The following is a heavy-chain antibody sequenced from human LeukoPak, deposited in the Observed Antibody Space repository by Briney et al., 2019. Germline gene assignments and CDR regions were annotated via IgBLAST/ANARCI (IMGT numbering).Heavy chain of an antibody. Sequence: GGSLRLSCAASGFTFSSYNMNWVRQAPGKGLEWVSYISSSSSTIYYADSVEGRFTISRDNAKNSLYLQMNSLRAEDTAVYYCARETAVVVGSYYYAMDVWGQGTTVTVSS. CDR2: ISSSSSTI. CDR3: ARETAVVVGSYYYAMDV. J-gene: IGHJ6*02. CDR1: GFTFSSYN. D-gene: IGHD1-26*01. V-gene: IGHV3-48*04.